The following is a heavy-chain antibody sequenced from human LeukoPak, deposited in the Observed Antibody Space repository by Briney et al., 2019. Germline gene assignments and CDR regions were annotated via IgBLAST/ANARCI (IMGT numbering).Heavy chain of an antibody. Sequence: RGPVKVSCKASGYTLTDHYMHWVRQAPGQGFEWMGWINPNDGDTNYAQKFQGRVTMTRDTSISTAHMEVSRLRSDDTAVYYCARANFLYCSSSTCLFDYWGQGTLVTVSS. J-gene: IGHJ4*02. D-gene: IGHD2-2*01. CDR2: INPNDGDT. CDR3: ARANFLYCSSSTCLFDY. CDR1: GYTLTDHY. V-gene: IGHV1-2*02.